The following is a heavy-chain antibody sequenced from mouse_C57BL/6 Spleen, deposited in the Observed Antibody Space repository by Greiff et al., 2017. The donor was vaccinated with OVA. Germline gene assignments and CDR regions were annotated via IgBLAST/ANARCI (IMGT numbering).Heavy chain of an antibody. J-gene: IGHJ3*01. D-gene: IGHD1-1*01. CDR3: ARGGGSSPAWFAY. Sequence: VQLQQSGAELVMPGASVKLSCKASGYTFTSYWMHWVKQRPGQGLEWIGEIDPSDSYTNYNQKFKGKSTLTVDKSSSTAYMQLSSLTSEDSAVYYCARGGGSSPAWFAYWGQGTLVTVSA. V-gene: IGHV1-69*01. CDR1: GYTFTSYW. CDR2: IDPSDSYT.